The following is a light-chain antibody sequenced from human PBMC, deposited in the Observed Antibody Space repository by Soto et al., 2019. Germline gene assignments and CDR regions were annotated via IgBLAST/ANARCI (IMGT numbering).Light chain of an antibody. Sequence: DIQMTQSPSSVSASVGYRVTITCRSSQDISGWLAWFQQKPGKAPNLLIYAASILQSGVPSRFSGRGSGTDFTLTINYLQHEDFATYYCQQANSFPWTFGQGTKVDIK. CDR1: QDISGW. CDR2: AAS. CDR3: QQANSFPWT. V-gene: IGKV1D-12*01. J-gene: IGKJ1*01.